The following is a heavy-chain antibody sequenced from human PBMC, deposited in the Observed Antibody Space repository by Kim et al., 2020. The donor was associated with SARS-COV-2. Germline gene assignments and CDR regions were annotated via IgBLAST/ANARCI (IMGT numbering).Heavy chain of an antibody. CDR1: GFTFSSYG. D-gene: IGHD6-6*01. J-gene: IGHJ6*02. Sequence: GGSLRLSCAASGFTFSSYGMHWVRQAPGKGLEWVAVISYDGSNKYYADSVKGRFTISRDNSKNTLYLQMNSLRAEDTAVYYCAKAGLAARPPLFDYYYYGMDVWGQGTTVTVSS. CDR2: ISYDGSNK. V-gene: IGHV3-30*18. CDR3: AKAGLAARPPLFDYYYYGMDV.